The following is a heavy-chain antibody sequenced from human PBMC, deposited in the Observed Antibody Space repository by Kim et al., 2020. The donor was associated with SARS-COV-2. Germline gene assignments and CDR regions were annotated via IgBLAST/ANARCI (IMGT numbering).Heavy chain of an antibody. D-gene: IGHD2-21*02. CDR3: ARVGCICGGDCYSLCADPYYYYGMDV. V-gene: IGHV3-11*01. J-gene: IGHJ6*02. Sequence: GGSLRLSCAASGFTFSDYYMSWIRQAPGKGLEWVSYISSSGSTIYYADSVKGRFTISRDNAKNSLYLQMNSLRAEDTAVYYCARVGCICGGDCYSLCADPYYYYGMDVWGQGTTVTVSS. CDR2: ISSSGSTI. CDR1: GFTFSDYY.